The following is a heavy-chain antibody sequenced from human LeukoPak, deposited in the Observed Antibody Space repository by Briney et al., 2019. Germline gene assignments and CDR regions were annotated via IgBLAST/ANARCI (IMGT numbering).Heavy chain of an antibody. CDR1: GYTFTGYY. CDR2: INPNSSGT. CDR3: ARGGLVRRFLEWLSRSNWFDP. Sequence: ASVKVSCKASGYTFTGYYMHWVRQAPGQGLEWMGWINPNSSGTNYAQKFQGRVTMTRDTSISTAYMELSRLRSDDTAVYYCARGGLVRRFLEWLSRSNWFDPWGQGTLVTVSS. V-gene: IGHV1-2*02. J-gene: IGHJ5*02. D-gene: IGHD3-3*01.